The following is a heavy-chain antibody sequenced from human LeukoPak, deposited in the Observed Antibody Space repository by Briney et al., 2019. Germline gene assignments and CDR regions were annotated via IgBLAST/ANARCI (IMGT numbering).Heavy chain of an antibody. Sequence: PGGSLRLSCAASGFTFSSYAMHWVRQAPGKGLEWVAVISYDGSNKYYADSVKGRFTISRDNSKNTLYLQMNSLRAEDTAVYYCASLVATIRNFDYWGQGTLVTVSS. CDR3: ASLVATIRNFDY. J-gene: IGHJ4*02. CDR1: GFTFSSYA. D-gene: IGHD5-12*01. CDR2: ISYDGSNK. V-gene: IGHV3-30-3*01.